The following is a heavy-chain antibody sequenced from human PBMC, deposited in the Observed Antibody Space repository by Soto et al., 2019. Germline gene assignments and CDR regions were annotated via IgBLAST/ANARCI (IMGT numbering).Heavy chain of an antibody. Sequence: QVQLEQSGAEVKKPGASVKVSCKASVGTFRNSAISWVRQAPGQGLEWMGGIMPIFRTPDYAQKFQGRVTLPADEYTMTGYMELSGLTSVAPAVYFCARATTRPHLGRNYYYVLDVWGHAAKVTVYS. D-gene: IGHD2-2*01. CDR2: IMPIFRTP. CDR3: ARATTRPHLGRNYYYVLDV. V-gene: IGHV1-69*12. CDR1: VGTFRNSA. J-gene: IGHJ6*02.